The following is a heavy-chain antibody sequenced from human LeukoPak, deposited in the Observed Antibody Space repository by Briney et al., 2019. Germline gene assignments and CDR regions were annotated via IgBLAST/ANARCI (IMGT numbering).Heavy chain of an antibody. Sequence: ASVKVSCKVFGYTFSEYAVSWVRQAPGQGLEWMGWINGFNGNPKYAQKFQDRVTMTTDTYTSTAYMEVKSLRSDDTAVYYCARGSSIDAFDIWGQGTMVTVSS. J-gene: IGHJ3*02. D-gene: IGHD2-2*01. CDR2: INGFNGNP. V-gene: IGHV1-18*01. CDR1: GYTFSEYA. CDR3: ARGSSIDAFDI.